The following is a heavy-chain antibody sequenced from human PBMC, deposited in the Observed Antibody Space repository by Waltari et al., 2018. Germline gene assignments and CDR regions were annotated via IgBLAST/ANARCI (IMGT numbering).Heavy chain of an antibody. CDR3: ARVFDSSQYYYGSDY. CDR1: GYTFSNYG. J-gene: IGHJ4*02. CDR2: IAAYTANP. V-gene: IGHV1-18*01. D-gene: IGHD3-22*01. Sequence: QVQLVQSGTEVKKPGASVKVSCKASGYTFSNYGVSWVRQAPGQGPEWVGWIAAYTANPHSAPKLQGRVTMTTDTSTTTAYLELRSLTSDDTAVYYCARVFDSSQYYYGSDYWGQGTLVTVSS.